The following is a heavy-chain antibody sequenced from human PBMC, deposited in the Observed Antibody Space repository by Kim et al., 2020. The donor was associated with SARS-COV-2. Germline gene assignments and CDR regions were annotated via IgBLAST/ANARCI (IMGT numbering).Heavy chain of an antibody. Sequence: NTHYPNSVKGRFTISRDNSQNTVYLHMSGLKAEDTAIYYCATWLHSHFDYWGQGTLVTVSS. D-gene: IGHD5-12*01. CDR3: ATWLHSHFDY. J-gene: IGHJ4*02. V-gene: IGHV3-23*01. CDR2: NT.